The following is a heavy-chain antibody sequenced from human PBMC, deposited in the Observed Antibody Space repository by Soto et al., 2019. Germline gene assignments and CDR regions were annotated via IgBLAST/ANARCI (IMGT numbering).Heavy chain of an antibody. CDR1: GDSISSGDYY. V-gene: IGHV4-30-4*01. J-gene: IGHJ4*02. CDR2: IYYSGRT. CDR3: ASRHSSPYFDY. Sequence: QVQLQESSAGLVKPSQTLSLTCTVSGDSISSGDYYWSWIRQPPGKGLEWIGSIYYSGRTYYNPSLKSRVTISVDTSKNQFSLKLNSVTAADTAVYYCASRHSSPYFDYWGQGTLVTVSS. D-gene: IGHD6-13*01.